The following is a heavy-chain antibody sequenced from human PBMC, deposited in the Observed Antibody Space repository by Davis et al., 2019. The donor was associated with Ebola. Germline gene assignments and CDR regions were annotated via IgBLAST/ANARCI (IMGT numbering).Heavy chain of an antibody. D-gene: IGHD2-15*01. CDR1: GGSISSYY. CDR2: IYTSGST. CDR3: ARVPRYCSDVSCYYGNWFDP. V-gene: IGHV4-4*07. J-gene: IGHJ5*02. Sequence: PSETLSLTCTASGGSISSYYWSWIRQPAGKGLEWIGRIYTSGSTNYNPSLKSRVTISVDTSKNQFSLKLSTVTAADTAVYYCARVPRYCSDVSCYYGNWFDPWGQGTLVTVSS.